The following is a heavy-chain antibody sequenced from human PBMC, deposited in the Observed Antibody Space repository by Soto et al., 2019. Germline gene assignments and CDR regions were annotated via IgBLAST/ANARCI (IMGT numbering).Heavy chain of an antibody. V-gene: IGHV3-15*01. Sequence: EVQLVESGGGLVKPGGSLRLSCAASGFTFSNAWMSWVRQASGKGLEWVGRIKSKTDGGTTDYAAPVKGRFTISRDDSKNTLYLQMNSLKTEDTAVYYCTTDPTWIQLWSEDYWGQGTLVTVSS. CDR1: GFTFSNAW. CDR2: IKSKTDGGTT. J-gene: IGHJ4*02. D-gene: IGHD5-18*01. CDR3: TTDPTWIQLWSEDY.